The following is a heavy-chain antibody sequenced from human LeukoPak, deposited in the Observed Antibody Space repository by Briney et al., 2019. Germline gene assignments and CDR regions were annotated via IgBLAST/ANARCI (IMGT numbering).Heavy chain of an antibody. Sequence: PGRSLRLSCAASGFTFEDYAVHWVRQAPGKGLDWVSGISWNSGSIGYADSVKGRFTISRDNAKNSLYLQMNSLRGEDTALYYGEKNIIVGATARGYAFDIGGQGTMVTVS. CDR1: GFTFEDYA. D-gene: IGHD1-26*01. V-gene: IGHV3-9*01. CDR2: ISWNSGSI. CDR3: EKNIIVGATARGYAFDI. J-gene: IGHJ3*02.